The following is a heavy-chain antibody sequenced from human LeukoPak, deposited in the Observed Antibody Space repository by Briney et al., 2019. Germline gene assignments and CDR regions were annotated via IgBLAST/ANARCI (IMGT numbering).Heavy chain of an antibody. Sequence: SETLSLTCTVSGGSISSYYWSWIRQPPGEGLEWIGYIYYSGSTNYNPSLKSRVTISVDTSKNQFSLKLSSVTAADTAVYYCARVWNNYYDSSGYYTPKYYFDYWGQGTLVTVSS. CDR2: IYYSGST. CDR1: GGSISSYY. D-gene: IGHD3-22*01. CDR3: ARVWNNYYDSSGYYTPKYYFDY. V-gene: IGHV4-59*01. J-gene: IGHJ4*02.